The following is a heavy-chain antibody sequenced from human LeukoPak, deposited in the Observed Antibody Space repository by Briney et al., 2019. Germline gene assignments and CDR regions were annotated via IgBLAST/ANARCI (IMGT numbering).Heavy chain of an antibody. CDR1: GGSFSGYY. D-gene: IGHD2-8*01. J-gene: IGHJ6*03. Sequence: SETLSLTCAVYGGSFSGYYWSWIRQPPGKGLEWIGEINHSGSTNYNPSLKSRVTISVDTSKNQFSLKLSSVTAADTAVYYCATGSMIGYCTNGVCYRNYYYMDVWGKGTTVTVSS. CDR3: ATGSMIGYCTNGVCYRNYYYMDV. CDR2: INHSGST. V-gene: IGHV4-34*01.